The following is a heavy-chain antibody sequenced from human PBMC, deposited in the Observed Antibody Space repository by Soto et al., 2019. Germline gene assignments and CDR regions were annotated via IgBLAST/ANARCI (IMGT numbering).Heavy chain of an antibody. V-gene: IGHV3-23*01. CDR1: GFTFSSYA. CDR3: AKAGSITMVRGVIITSLDP. D-gene: IGHD3-10*01. CDR2: ISGSGGST. J-gene: IGHJ5*02. Sequence: GGSLRLSCAASGFTFSSYAMSWVRQAPGKGLDWVSAISGSGGSTYYADPVKGRFTISRDNSKNTLYLQMNSLRAEDTAVYYCAKAGSITMVRGVIITSLDPWGQGTLVTVSS.